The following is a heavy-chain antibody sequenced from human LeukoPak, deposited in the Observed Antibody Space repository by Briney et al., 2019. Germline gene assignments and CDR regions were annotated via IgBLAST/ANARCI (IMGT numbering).Heavy chain of an antibody. J-gene: IGHJ6*04. CDR2: IYTSGST. CDR3: AREGYDFWSGLDV. V-gene: IGHV4-61*02. Sequence: SQTLSLTCTAAGGSISSGSYYWRWIRQPAGKGLERIERIYTSGSTNYNPSLKSRVTIAVDTTKNQLSLKLSSVSAADPAVHSCAREGYDFWSGLDVWGKGNTVTVSS. D-gene: IGHD3-3*01. CDR1: GGSISSGSYY.